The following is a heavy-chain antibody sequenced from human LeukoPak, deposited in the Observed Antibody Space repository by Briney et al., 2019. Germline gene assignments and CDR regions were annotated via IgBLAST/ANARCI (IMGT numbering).Heavy chain of an antibody. Sequence: SETLSLTCTVSGGSISSSSYYWGWIRQPPGKGLEWIGSIYYSGSTYYNPSLKSRVTISVDTSKNQFSLKLSSVTAADTAVYYCARHHYDFWSGHQYYFDYWGQGTLVTVSS. CDR3: ARHHYDFWSGHQYYFDY. CDR1: GGSISSSSYY. CDR2: IYYSGST. V-gene: IGHV4-39*01. D-gene: IGHD3-3*01. J-gene: IGHJ4*02.